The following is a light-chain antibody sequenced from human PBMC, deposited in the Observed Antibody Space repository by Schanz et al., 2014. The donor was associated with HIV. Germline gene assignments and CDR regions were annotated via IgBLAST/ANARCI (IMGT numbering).Light chain of an antibody. CDR1: QSISSY. J-gene: IGKJ2*01. CDR2: AAS. V-gene: IGKV1-39*01. Sequence: IQMTQSPSSLSASVGDRVTITCRASQSISSYLNWYQQKPGKAPKLLIYAASSLQSGVPSRFSGSGSGTDFTLTISSLQPEDFATYYCQQSYSTPPWYTFGQGTKLEIK. CDR3: QQSYSTPPWYT.